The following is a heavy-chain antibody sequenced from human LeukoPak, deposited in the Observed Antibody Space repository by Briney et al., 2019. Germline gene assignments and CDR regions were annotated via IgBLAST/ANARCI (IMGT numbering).Heavy chain of an antibody. V-gene: IGHV1-69*04. J-gene: IGHJ1*01. CDR2: IIPILGIV. Sequence: ASVKVSCKASGGSFSSYAISWVRQAPGQGLEWMGRIIPILGIVNYAQKFQGRVTITADKSTSTAYMELSSLRSEDTAVYYCVLWRYQLLTHAEYFQHWGQGTLVTVSS. CDR3: VLWRYQLLTHAEYFQH. D-gene: IGHD2-2*01. CDR1: GGSFSSYA.